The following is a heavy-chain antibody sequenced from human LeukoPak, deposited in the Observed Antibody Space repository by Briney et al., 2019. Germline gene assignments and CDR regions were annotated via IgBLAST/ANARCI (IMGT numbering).Heavy chain of an antibody. CDR3: ARDKWGT. J-gene: IGHJ4*02. D-gene: IGHD2-8*01. CDR1: GFTVSSNY. V-gene: IGHV3-66*01. Sequence: GGSLRLSCAASGFTVSSNYMSWVRQAPGKGLEWVSVIYSGDNTYYADSVKGRFTITRDNSNNTLYLQMNSLRAEDTAVYYCARDKWGTWGQGTLVTVSS. CDR2: IYSGDNT.